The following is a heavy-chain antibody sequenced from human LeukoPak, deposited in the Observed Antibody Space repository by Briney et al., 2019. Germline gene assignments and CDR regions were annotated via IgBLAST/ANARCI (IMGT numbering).Heavy chain of an antibody. V-gene: IGHV3-7*01. CDR1: GITFSTYW. CDR3: ARDRATY. CDR2: VKQDGSET. Sequence: GGSLRLSCAASGITFSTYWMSWVRQAPGKGLEWVASVKQDGSETYYVDSVKGRFTISRDNAKNSLYLQMNSLRAEDTAVYYCARDRATYWGQETLVTVSS. J-gene: IGHJ4*02.